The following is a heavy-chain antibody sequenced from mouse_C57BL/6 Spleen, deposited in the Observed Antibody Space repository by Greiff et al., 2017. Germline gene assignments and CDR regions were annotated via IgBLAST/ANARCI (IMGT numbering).Heavy chain of an antibody. CDR3: ARSGGYYGSSSFDY. Sequence: VQLQQPGAELVMPGASVKLSCKASGYTFTSYWMHWVKQRPGQGLEWIGEIDPSDSYTNYNQKFKGKSTLTVAKSSSTAYMQLSSLTSEDSAVYYCARSGGYYGSSSFDYRGQSTTRTVSS. V-gene: IGHV1-69*01. CDR1: GYTFTSYW. J-gene: IGHJ2*01. D-gene: IGHD1-1*01. CDR2: IDPSDSYT.